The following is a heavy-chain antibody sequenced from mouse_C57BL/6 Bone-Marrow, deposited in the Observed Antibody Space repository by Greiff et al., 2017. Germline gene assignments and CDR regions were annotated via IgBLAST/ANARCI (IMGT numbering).Heavy chain of an antibody. J-gene: IGHJ4*01. CDR1: GFTFSDYY. V-gene: IGHV5-12*01. Sequence: EVNVVESGGGLVQPGGSLKLSCAASGFTFSDYYMYWVRQTPEKRLEWVAYISNGGGSTYYPDTVKGRFPISRDNAKNTLYLQMSRLKSEDTAMYYCARRGNLYAMDYWGQGTSGTVSS. D-gene: IGHD2-1*01. CDR3: ARRGNLYAMDY. CDR2: ISNGGGST.